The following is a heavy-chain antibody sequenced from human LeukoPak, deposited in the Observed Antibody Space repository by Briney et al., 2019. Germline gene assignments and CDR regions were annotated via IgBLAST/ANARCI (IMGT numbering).Heavy chain of an antibody. CDR1: GYSISSGYY. CDR2: IYYSGST. Sequence: PSETLSLTCAVSGYSISSGYYWGWIRQPPGKGLEWIGYIYYSGSTNYNPSLKSRVTISVDTSKNQFSLKLSSVTAADTAVYYCARNTDYWGQGTLVTVSS. CDR3: ARNTDY. J-gene: IGHJ4*02. V-gene: IGHV4-38-2*01.